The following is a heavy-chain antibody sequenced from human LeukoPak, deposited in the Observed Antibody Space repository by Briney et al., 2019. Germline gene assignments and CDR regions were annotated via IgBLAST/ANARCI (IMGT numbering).Heavy chain of an antibody. Sequence: SETLSLTCTVSGGSISSSSYYWGWIRQPPGKGLEWIGSIYYSGSTYYNPSLKSRVTISVDTSKNQFSLKLSSVTAADTAVYYCARSRIVVVPAAKYYYYYMDVWGKGTTVTVSS. V-gene: IGHV4-39*07. CDR1: GGSISSSSYY. D-gene: IGHD2-2*01. J-gene: IGHJ6*03. CDR2: IYYSGST. CDR3: ARSRIVVVPAAKYYYYYMDV.